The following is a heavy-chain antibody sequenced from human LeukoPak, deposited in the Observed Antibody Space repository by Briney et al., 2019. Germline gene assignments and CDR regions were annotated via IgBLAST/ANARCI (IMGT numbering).Heavy chain of an antibody. J-gene: IGHJ4*02. V-gene: IGHV3-48*01. Sequence: PGGSLRLSCAASGFTFSSFSMNWVRQAPGKGLEWVSYISSSSGTICYTDSVKGRFTISRDNAKNSLYLQMNSLRAEDTAVYYCARDGLEDGYNLFDFWGQGTLVTVSS. CDR1: GFTFSSFS. D-gene: IGHD5-24*01. CDR3: ARDGLEDGYNLFDF. CDR2: ISSSSGTI.